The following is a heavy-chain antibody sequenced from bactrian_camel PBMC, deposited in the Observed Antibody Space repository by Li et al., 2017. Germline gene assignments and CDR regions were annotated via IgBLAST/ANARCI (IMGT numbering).Heavy chain of an antibody. CDR1: GFSFSAYH. CDR2: IGRDGISP. CDR3: APSFRGSGSPD. D-gene: IGHD2*01. Sequence: HVQLVESGGGLVQPGGSLRLACVGSGFSFSAYHMTWVRQAPGNGLEWVARIGRDGISPKYADSVKGRFTISRDNSKNTLYLQMNSLKPEDTALYYCAPSFRGSGSPDWGQGTQVTVS. J-gene: IGHJ4*01. V-gene: IGHV3-2*01.